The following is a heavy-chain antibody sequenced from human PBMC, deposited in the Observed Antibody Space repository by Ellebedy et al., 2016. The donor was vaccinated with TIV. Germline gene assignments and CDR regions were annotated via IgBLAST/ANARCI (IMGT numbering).Heavy chain of an antibody. D-gene: IGHD3-22*01. CDR3: AREKSPYYYDSSGWNFDY. CDR2: INPNSGGT. CDR1: GYTFTSYD. V-gene: IGHV1-2*04. J-gene: IGHJ4*02. Sequence: ASVKVSXKASGYTFTSYDINWVRQATGQGLEWMGWINPNSGGTNYAQKFQGWVTMTRDTSISTAYMELSRLRSDDTAVYYCAREKSPYYYDSSGWNFDYWGQGTLVTVSS.